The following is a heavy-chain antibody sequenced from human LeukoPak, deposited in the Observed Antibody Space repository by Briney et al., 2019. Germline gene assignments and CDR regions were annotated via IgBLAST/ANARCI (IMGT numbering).Heavy chain of an antibody. Sequence: GGSLILSCAASGFTFSSYSMNWVRQAPGKGLGWVSSISSSSSYIYYADSVKGRFTISRDNAKNSLYLQMNSLRAEDTAVYYCARDTDPYCGGDCDRDYWGQGTLVTVSS. D-gene: IGHD2-21*02. CDR1: GFTFSSYS. CDR2: ISSSSSYI. J-gene: IGHJ4*02. V-gene: IGHV3-21*01. CDR3: ARDTDPYCGGDCDRDY.